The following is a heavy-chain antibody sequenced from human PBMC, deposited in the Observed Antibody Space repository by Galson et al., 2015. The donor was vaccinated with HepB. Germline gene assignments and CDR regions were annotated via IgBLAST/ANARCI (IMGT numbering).Heavy chain of an antibody. CDR2: IMPLLDRS. CDR3: ARAESGYFDY. Sequence: SVKVSCKASGGNCSNYAVSWVRQAPGQGPERKGRIMPLLDRSDYAQKFQCRVTITADKSTRTVYMELSGLTSEDTAVYFCARAESGYFDYWGQGTLLTGS. J-gene: IGHJ4*02. V-gene: IGHV1-69*04. CDR1: GGNCSNYA. D-gene: IGHD3-3*01.